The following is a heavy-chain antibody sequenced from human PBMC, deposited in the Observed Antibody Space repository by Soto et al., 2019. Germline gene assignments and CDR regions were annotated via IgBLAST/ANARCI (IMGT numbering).Heavy chain of an antibody. CDR2: IYYSGST. J-gene: IGHJ3*02. D-gene: IGHD1-7*01. Sequence: SETLSLTCTVSGGSISSYYWSWIRQPPGKGLEWIGYIYYSGSTNYNPSLKSRVTISVDTSKNQFSLKLSSVTAADTAVYYCARVKYNWNYDAPDAFDIWGQGTMDTVSS. CDR3: ARVKYNWNYDAPDAFDI. V-gene: IGHV4-59*01. CDR1: GGSISSYY.